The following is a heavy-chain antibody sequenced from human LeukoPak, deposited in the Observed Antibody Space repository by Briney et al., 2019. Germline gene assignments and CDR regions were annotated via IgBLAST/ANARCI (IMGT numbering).Heavy chain of an antibody. Sequence: HWASVKVSCKTSGYSENFYGITWVRQVAGQGLEWMGWISAQHGQTEYAPNSQDRVTMTTDTYTNTAYLELRSLKSEDTAVYYCARGTWDRRRNPRSDYFDYWGQGALVTVSS. CDR2: ISAQHGQT. D-gene: IGHD1-14*01. CDR3: ARGTWDRRRNPRSDYFDY. V-gene: IGHV1-18*01. CDR1: GYSENFYG. J-gene: IGHJ4*02.